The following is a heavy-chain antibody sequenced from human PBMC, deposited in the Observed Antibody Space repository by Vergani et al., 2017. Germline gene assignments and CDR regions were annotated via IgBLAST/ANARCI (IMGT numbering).Heavy chain of an antibody. D-gene: IGHD6-19*01. Sequence: VQLVESGGGVVQPGRSLRLSCAASGFTFSSYSMNWVRQAPGKGLEWVSSISSSSSYIYYADSVKGRFTISRDNAKNSLYLQMNSLRAEDTAVYYCARDTYSSGWWENYWGQGTLVTVSS. CDR2: ISSSSSYI. CDR3: ARDTYSSGWWENY. J-gene: IGHJ4*02. V-gene: IGHV3-21*01. CDR1: GFTFSSYS.